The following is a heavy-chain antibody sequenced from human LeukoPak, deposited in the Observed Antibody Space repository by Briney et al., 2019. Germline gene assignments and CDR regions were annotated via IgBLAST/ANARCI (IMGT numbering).Heavy chain of an antibody. D-gene: IGHD6-6*01. Sequence: GGSLRLSCAASGFTFSSYGMHWVRQAPGKGLEWVAFIRYDGSNKYYADSVKGRFTISRDNSKNTLYLQMNSLRAEDTAVYYCAKFIDQLARAIDYWGQGTLVTVSS. CDR3: AKFIDQLARAIDY. J-gene: IGHJ4*02. CDR2: IRYDGSNK. CDR1: GFTFSSYG. V-gene: IGHV3-30*02.